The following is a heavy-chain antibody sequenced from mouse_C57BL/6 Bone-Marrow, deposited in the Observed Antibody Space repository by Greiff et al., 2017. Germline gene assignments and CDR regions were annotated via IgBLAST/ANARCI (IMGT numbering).Heavy chain of an antibody. CDR2: IYPRSGNT. D-gene: IGHD1-1*01. CDR1: GYTFTSYG. Sequence: VQLQQSGAELARPGASVKLSCKASGYTFTSYGLSWVKQRTGQGLEWIGEIYPRSGNTYYNEKFKGKATLTADKSSSTAYMELRSLTSEDSAVYFCARVLIFYYYGSSSYWYFDVWGTGTTVTVSS. J-gene: IGHJ1*03. V-gene: IGHV1-81*01. CDR3: ARVLIFYYYGSSSYWYFDV.